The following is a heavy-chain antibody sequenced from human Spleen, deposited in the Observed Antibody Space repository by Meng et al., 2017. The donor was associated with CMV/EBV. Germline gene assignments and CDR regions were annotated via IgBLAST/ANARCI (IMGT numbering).Heavy chain of an antibody. CDR3: ARSYDIVVDNNFFDP. D-gene: IGHD2-2*01. Sequence: ASVKVSCKASGYTFTGYYIHWLRQAPRSGLEWMGWINPSSGDTKYAQGFQGRVTMTRDTSISTAYMELSRLTSDDTTIYYCARSYDIVVDNNFFDPWGQGSLVTVSS. J-gene: IGHJ5*02. V-gene: IGHV1-2*02. CDR2: INPSSGDT. CDR1: GYTFTGYY.